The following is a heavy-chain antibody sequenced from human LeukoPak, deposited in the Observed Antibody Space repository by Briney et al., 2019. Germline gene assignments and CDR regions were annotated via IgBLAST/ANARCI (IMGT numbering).Heavy chain of an antibody. D-gene: IGHD3-10*01. Sequence: ASVKVSCKASGYTFTGYYIHWVRQAPGQGLEWMGWINPNNGDTAYAQKFQGRVTMTRDTSISTAYMELSRLRSDDTAVYYCARDLVPLLWFGELDRAFDIWGQGTMVTVSS. CDR1: GYTFTGYY. CDR2: INPNNGDT. CDR3: ARDLVPLLWFGELDRAFDI. V-gene: IGHV1-2*02. J-gene: IGHJ3*02.